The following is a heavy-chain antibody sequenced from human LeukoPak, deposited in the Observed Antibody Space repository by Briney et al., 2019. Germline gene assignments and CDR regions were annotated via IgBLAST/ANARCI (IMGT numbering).Heavy chain of an antibody. CDR1: GGSISSGDYY. V-gene: IGHV4-30-4*01. J-gene: IGHJ4*02. Sequence: PSETLSLTCTVSGGSISSGDYYWSWIRQPPGKGLEWIGYIYYSGSTNYNPSLKSRVTISVDTSKNQFSLKLSSVTAADTAVYYCARHASYYDSSGYYYVDYWGQGTLVTVSS. CDR2: IYYSGST. CDR3: ARHASYYDSSGYYYVDY. D-gene: IGHD3-22*01.